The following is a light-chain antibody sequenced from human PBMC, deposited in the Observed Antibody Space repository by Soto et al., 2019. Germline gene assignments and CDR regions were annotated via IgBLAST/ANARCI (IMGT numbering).Light chain of an antibody. V-gene: IGLV2-14*01. CDR2: EVT. J-gene: IGLJ1*01. CDR1: SSDGCDYND. CDR3: SSDTADTAV. Sequence: QSALTQPASVSGSPGQSITISCTGTSSDGCDYNDVSWYQQHPGKAPRLMIYEVTYRLSGDSNRFSGSKSGNTAALTISGLRAGDAADYYCSSDTADTAVFGTGTKLPVL.